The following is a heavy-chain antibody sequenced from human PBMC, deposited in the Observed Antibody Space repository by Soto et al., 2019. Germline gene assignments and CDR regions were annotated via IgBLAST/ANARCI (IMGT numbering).Heavy chain of an antibody. J-gene: IGHJ4*02. CDR2: ISSSSSYI. V-gene: IGHV3-21*01. CDR3: ARSVVVVAANDY. D-gene: IGHD2-15*01. Sequence: PGGSLRLSCAASGFTFSSYSMNWVRQAPGKGLEWVSSISSSSSYIYYADSVKGRFTISRDNAKNSLYLQMNSLRAEDTAVYYCARSVVVVAANDYWGQGTLVTVSS. CDR1: GFTFSSYS.